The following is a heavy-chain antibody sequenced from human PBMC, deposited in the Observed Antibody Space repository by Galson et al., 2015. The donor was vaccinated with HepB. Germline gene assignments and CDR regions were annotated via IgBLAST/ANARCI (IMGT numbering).Heavy chain of an antibody. Sequence: VSGGSISTYYWSWIRQPPGKGLEWIGYIYYSGSTNYNPSLKSRVTISVDTSKNQISLKLNSVTAADTAVYYCARTRDGYYADYWGQGTLVTVS. CDR2: IYYSGST. V-gene: IGHV4-59*12. CDR3: ARTRDGYYADY. J-gene: IGHJ4*02. D-gene: IGHD5-24*01. CDR1: GGSISTYY.